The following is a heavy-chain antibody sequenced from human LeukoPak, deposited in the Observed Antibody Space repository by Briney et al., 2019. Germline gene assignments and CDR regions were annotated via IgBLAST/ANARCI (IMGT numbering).Heavy chain of an antibody. Sequence: PSETLSLTCTVSGDSISSYYWSWIRQPPGKGLEWIGYINYSGNTNYNPSLKCRVTISVDTSKNQFSLRLSSVTAADTAVYYCAREGRQDYVYFDYWGQGTLVTVSS. D-gene: IGHD4-17*01. CDR1: GDSISSYY. CDR3: AREGRQDYVYFDY. V-gene: IGHV4-59*01. CDR2: INYSGNT. J-gene: IGHJ4*02.